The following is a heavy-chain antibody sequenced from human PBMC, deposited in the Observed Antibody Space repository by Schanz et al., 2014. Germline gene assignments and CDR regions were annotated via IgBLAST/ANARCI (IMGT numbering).Heavy chain of an antibody. CDR2: LSGSGGST. V-gene: IGHV3-23*04. CDR1: GFTFSSYA. Sequence: VQLVESGGGLVKPGGSLRLSCAASGFTFSSYAMHWVRQAPGKGLEWVSALSGSGGSTYYADSVKGRFTISRDNSENTLYLQMNSLSADDTAVFYCAKGMGYCSGGTCYDYYYYGLDVWGQGTTVTVSS. J-gene: IGHJ6*02. CDR3: AKGMGYCSGGTCYDYYYYGLDV. D-gene: IGHD2-15*01.